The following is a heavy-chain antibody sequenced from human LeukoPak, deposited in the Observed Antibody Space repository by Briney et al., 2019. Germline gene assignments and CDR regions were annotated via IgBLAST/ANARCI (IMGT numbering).Heavy chain of an antibody. J-gene: IGHJ4*02. Sequence: PSETLSLTCTVSGGSISTGSYYWAWIRRPPGKGLEWIGSIYSRGGSYYNPSLKGRVTISVDTSKTQFSLKMTSVTAADTAVYYCARGPVGYDHWGQGTLVIVSS. CDR1: GGSISTGSYY. CDR3: ARGPVGYDH. D-gene: IGHD3-22*01. CDR2: IYSRGGS. V-gene: IGHV4-39*07.